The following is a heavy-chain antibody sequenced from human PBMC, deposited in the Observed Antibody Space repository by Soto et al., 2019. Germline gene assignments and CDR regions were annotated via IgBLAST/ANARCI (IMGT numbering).Heavy chain of an antibody. CDR2: IIPIFGTA. CDR1: GGCFSSYA. CDR3: ARDNSAAACFDP. Sequence: PSAKVSCKAAGGCFSSYAISWVRQAPGQGLEWMGGIIPIFGTANYAQKFQGRVTITADESTSTAYMELSSLRSEDTAVYYCARDNSAAACFDPWGQGTLVTVSS. D-gene: IGHD2-15*01. J-gene: IGHJ5*02. V-gene: IGHV1-69*13.